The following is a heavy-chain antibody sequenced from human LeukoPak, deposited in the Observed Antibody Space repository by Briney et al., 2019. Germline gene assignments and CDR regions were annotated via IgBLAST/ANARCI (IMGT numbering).Heavy chain of an antibody. D-gene: IGHD6-6*01. Sequence: GGSLRLSCAASGFTFSSYAMHWVRQAPGKGLEWVAVISYDGSNKYYADSVEGRFTISRDNSKNTLYLQMNSLRAEDTAVYYCARDLAGYSSSSSYYFDYWGQGTLVTVSS. CDR2: ISYDGSNK. V-gene: IGHV3-30-3*01. CDR1: GFTFSSYA. J-gene: IGHJ4*02. CDR3: ARDLAGYSSSSSYYFDY.